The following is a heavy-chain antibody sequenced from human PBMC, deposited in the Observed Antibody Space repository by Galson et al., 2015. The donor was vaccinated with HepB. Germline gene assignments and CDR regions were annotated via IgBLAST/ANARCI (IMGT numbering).Heavy chain of an antibody. J-gene: IGHJ4*02. CDR2: ISYDGSNK. Sequence: SLRLSCAASGFTFSSYAMHWVRQAPGKGLEWVAVISYDGSNKYYADSVKGRFTISRDNSKNTLYLQMNSLRAEDTAVYYCARDQGVTRHFDYWGQGTLVTVSS. CDR3: ARDQGVTRHFDY. CDR1: GFTFSSYA. D-gene: IGHD2-21*02. V-gene: IGHV3-30-3*01.